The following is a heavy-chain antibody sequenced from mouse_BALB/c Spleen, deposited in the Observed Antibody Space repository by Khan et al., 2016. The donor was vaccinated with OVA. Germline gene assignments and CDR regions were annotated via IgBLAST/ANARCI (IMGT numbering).Heavy chain of an antibody. CDR2: IDPYYGGA. CDR3: TGGYGNYVRYYFGY. J-gene: IGHJ2*01. CDR1: GYSFTGYN. D-gene: IGHD2-10*02. V-gene: IGHV1-39*01. Sequence: VQLQQSGPELEKPGASVKISCKASGYSFTGYNMNWVKQSNGKSLEWIGNIDPYYGGATYNQKFKGKATLTVDKSSSTAYMQLKSLTSEDSAVXYCTGGYGNYVRYYFGYWGQGTTLTVSS.